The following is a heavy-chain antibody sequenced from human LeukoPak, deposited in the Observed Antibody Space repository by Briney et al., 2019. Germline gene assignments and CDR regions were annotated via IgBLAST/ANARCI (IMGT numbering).Heavy chain of an antibody. D-gene: IGHD2-2*02. CDR3: ARDRVVVPAAIGGGYYYGMDV. J-gene: IGHJ6*02. CDR1: GGSISSGSYY. V-gene: IGHV4-61*02. CDR2: IYTSGST. Sequence: SQTLSLTCTVSGGSISSGSYYWSWIRQPAGKGLEWIGRIYTSGSTNYNPSPKSRVTISVDTSKNQFSLKLSSVTAADTAVYYCARDRVVVPAAIGGGYYYGMDVWGQGTTVTVSS.